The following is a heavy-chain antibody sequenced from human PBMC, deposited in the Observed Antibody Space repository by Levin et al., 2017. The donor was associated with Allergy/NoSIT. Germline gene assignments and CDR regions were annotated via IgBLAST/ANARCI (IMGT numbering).Heavy chain of an antibody. V-gene: IGHV4-34*01. Sequence: SQTLSLTCAVYGGSFSGSYWSWIRQPPGKGLEWIGEINHSGSTNYNPSLKSRVTISVDTSKNQFSLKLSSVTAADTAVYYCARGSDSSGDCHDYWGQGTLVTVSS. J-gene: IGHJ4*02. CDR3: ARGSDSSGDCHDY. CDR2: INHSGST. CDR1: GGSFSGSY. D-gene: IGHD3-22*01.